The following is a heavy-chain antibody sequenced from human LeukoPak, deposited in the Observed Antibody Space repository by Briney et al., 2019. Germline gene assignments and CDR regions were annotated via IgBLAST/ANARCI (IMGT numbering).Heavy chain of an antibody. V-gene: IGHV3-23*01. CDR3: AKSGYNRFDY. J-gene: IGHJ4*02. CDR1: GFTFSSSA. CDR2: ISGSGSGGST. Sequence: GGSLRLSCAASGFTFSSSAMSWVRQAPGKGLEWVSSISGSGSGGSTYYADSVKGRFTISRDNSKNTLYLQMDSLRAEDTAVYYCAKSGYNRFDYWGQGTLVTVSS. D-gene: IGHD5-24*01.